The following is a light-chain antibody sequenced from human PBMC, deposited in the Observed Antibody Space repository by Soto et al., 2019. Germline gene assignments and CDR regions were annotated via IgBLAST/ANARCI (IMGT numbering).Light chain of an antibody. CDR3: QQYNQWPLT. CDR1: QSFSSY. J-gene: IGKJ4*01. Sequence: IVVTQSPATLSVSPGERATLSCRASQSFSSYLAWYQQKPGQAPRRLIYDASTRATGVPARFSGSGSGTEFTLTINSLQSEDFAIYYCQQYNQWPLTFGGGTKVDIK. CDR2: DAS. V-gene: IGKV3-15*01.